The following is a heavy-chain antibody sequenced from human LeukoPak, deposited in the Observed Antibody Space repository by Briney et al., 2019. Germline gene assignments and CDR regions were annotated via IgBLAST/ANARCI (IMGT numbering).Heavy chain of an antibody. CDR1: GFTFSSYS. J-gene: IGHJ4*02. CDR3: ARTNSSSWTFDY. V-gene: IGHV3-21*01. CDR2: ISSSSSYI. Sequence: GGSLRLSCAASGFTFSSYSMNWVRQAPGKGLEWVSSISSSSSYIYYADSVKGRFTISRDNAKNSLYLQMNSLRAEDTAVYYCARTNSSSWTFDYWGQGTLVTISS. D-gene: IGHD6-13*01.